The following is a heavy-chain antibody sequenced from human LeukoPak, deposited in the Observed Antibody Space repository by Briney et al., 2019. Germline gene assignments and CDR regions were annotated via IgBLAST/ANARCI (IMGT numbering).Heavy chain of an antibody. CDR2: INPNSGVT. D-gene: IGHD3-9*01. Sequence: ASVKVSCKASGYTFTDYYLHWVRQAPGQGLEWMGWINPNSGVTNYAQNFQGRVTMARDTSINTPYLELSSLTSDDTAVYYCARETGYYFDYWGQGTLVTVSS. V-gene: IGHV1-2*02. CDR1: GYTFTDYY. J-gene: IGHJ4*02. CDR3: ARETGYYFDY.